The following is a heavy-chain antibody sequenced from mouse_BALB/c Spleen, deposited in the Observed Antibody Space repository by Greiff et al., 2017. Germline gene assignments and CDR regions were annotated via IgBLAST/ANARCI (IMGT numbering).Heavy chain of an antibody. CDR1: GYTFTSYW. J-gene: IGHJ2*01. D-gene: IGHD3-2*02. V-gene: IGHV1-87*01. Sequence: QVQLKESGAELARPGASVKLSCKASGYTFTSYWMQWVKQRPGQGLEWIGAIYPGDGDTRYTQKFKGKATLTADKSSSTAYMQLSSLASEDSAVYYCAREAGVDYWGQGTTLTVSS. CDR2: IYPGDGDT. CDR3: AREAGVDY.